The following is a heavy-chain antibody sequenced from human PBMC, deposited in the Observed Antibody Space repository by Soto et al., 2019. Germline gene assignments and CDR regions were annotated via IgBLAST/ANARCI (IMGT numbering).Heavy chain of an antibody. Sequence: QEQLVESGGGVVQPGRSLRLSCAASGFTFSFYAIHWGRQAPGKGLEWVALISSDGSTKYFADSVKGRFTTSRDNSKNTVYLQMSSLRAEDTAVYYCAKGSYYYGMDVWGQGTTVTVSS. J-gene: IGHJ6*02. CDR1: GFTFSFYA. V-gene: IGHV3-30*18. CDR3: AKGSYYYGMDV. CDR2: ISSDGSTK.